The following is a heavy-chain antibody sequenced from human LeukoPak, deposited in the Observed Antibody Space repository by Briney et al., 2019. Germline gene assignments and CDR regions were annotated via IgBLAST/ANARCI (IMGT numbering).Heavy chain of an antibody. CDR2: TNPNSGGT. CDR1: GYTFTGYY. D-gene: IGHD6-19*01. V-gene: IGHV1-2*02. J-gene: IGHJ4*02. Sequence: ASVKVSCKASGYTFTGYYLHWVRQAPGQGLEWMGWTNPNSGGTSYAQKFQGRVTMTRDTYISTAYMELSRLRSDDTAVYYCARDRGSSGWNFDFWGQGTLVTVSS. CDR3: ARDRGSSGWNFDF.